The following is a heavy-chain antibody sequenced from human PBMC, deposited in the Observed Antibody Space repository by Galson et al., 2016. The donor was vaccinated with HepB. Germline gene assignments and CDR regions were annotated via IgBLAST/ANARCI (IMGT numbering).Heavy chain of an antibody. Sequence: SLRLSCAASGFLFGSHSMNWVRQSPGKGLEWLSYISSTSSTIYYADSVRGRFTVTRDNAKASLFLQMSSLTAEDTGIYYCARAYGGNLMFEFWGQGALVTVSS. D-gene: IGHD4-23*01. CDR1: GFLFGSHS. J-gene: IGHJ4*02. CDR2: ISSTSSTI. CDR3: ARAYGGNLMFEF. V-gene: IGHV3-48*04.